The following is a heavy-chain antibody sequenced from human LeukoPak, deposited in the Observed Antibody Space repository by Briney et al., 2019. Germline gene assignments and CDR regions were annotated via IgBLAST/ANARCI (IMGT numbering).Heavy chain of an antibody. J-gene: IGHJ5*02. D-gene: IGHD2-15*01. CDR1: GYTFTGYY. Sequence: ASVKVSCKASGYTFTGYYMHWVRQAPGQGLEWMGWINPNSGGTNYAQKFQGRVTMTRDTSISTAYMELSRLRSDDTAVYYCARVRGVVVVAAFFDPWGQGTLVTVSS. CDR2: INPNSGGT. CDR3: ARVRGVVVVAAFFDP. V-gene: IGHV1-2*02.